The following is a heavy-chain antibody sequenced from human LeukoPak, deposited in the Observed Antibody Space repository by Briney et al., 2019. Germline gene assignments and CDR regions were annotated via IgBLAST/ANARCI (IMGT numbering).Heavy chain of an antibody. Sequence: GGSLRLSCAASGFTFSSYGMHWVRQAPGKGLEWVAFIRYDGSNKYYADSVKGRFTISRDNSKNTLYLQMSSLRAEDTAVYYCAKIMAVGATTYDYWGQGTLVTVSS. CDR3: AKIMAVGATTYDY. V-gene: IGHV3-30*02. CDR1: GFTFSSYG. J-gene: IGHJ4*02. D-gene: IGHD1-26*01. CDR2: IRYDGSNK.